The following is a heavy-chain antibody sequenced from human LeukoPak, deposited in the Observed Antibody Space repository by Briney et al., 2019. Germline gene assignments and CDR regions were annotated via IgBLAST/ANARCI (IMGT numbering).Heavy chain of an antibody. CDR1: GGSFSGYY. V-gene: IGHV4-34*01. D-gene: IGHD2/OR15-2a*01. J-gene: IGHJ3*02. CDR2: INHSGST. CDR3: ASTEYSDAFDI. Sequence: SETLSLTCAVYGGSFSGYYWSWIRQPPGKGLEWIGEINHSGSTNYNPSLKSRVTMSVDTSKNQFSLKLSSVTAADTAVYYCASTEYSDAFDIWGQGTMVTVSS.